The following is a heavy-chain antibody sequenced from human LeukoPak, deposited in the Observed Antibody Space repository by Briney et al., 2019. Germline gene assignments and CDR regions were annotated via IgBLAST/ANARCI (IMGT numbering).Heavy chain of an antibody. Sequence: ASVKVSCKASGYTFTGYYMHWVRQAPGQGLEWMGWINPNSGGTNYAQKFQGRVTMTRDTSISTAYMELSRLRSDDTAVYYCARDASGSYNYFDYWGQGTLVTVSS. V-gene: IGHV1-2*02. D-gene: IGHD1-26*01. CDR1: GYTFTGYY. CDR3: ARDASGSYNYFDY. CDR2: INPNSGGT. J-gene: IGHJ4*02.